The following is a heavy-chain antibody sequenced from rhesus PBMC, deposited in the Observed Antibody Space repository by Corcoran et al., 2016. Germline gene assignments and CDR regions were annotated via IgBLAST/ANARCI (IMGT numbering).Heavy chain of an antibody. J-gene: IGHJ4*01. CDR2: IYGSGGST. Sequence: QVQLQESGPGLVKPSETLPLTCAVSGASISSNYWRWLRPAPGKGLEWIGRIYGSGGSTDYNPYLKSRVTSAIDTAKNQFSLKLSSVTAADTAVYYCARAGRSPEDYWGQGVLVTVSS. V-gene: IGHV4S2*01. CDR1: GASISSNY. CDR3: ARAGRSPEDY. D-gene: IGHD6-13*01.